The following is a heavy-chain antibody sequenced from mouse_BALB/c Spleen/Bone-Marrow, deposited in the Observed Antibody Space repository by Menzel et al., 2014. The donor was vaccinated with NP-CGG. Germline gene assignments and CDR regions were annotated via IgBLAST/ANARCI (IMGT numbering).Heavy chain of an antibody. CDR1: GFNIKDTY. CDR2: IDPANGNT. CDR3: ARYYYGSSYAMDY. V-gene: IGHV14-3*02. Sequence: VQLQQPGAELVKPGASVKLSCTASGFNIKDTYMHWVKQRPEQGLEWIGRIDPANGNTKYDPKFQGKATITADTSSNKAYLQLISLPSEDTAVYYCARYYYGSSYAMDYWGQGTPVTVSS. J-gene: IGHJ4*01. D-gene: IGHD1-1*01.